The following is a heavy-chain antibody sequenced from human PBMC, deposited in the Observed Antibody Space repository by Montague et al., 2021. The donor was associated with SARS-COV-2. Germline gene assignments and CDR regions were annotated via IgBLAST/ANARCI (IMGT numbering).Heavy chain of an antibody. V-gene: IGHV4-39*01. Sequence: SETLSLTCTVSGDSVSNDNYYWGWISQSPGKGLEWTGTISFLGNTYYSPSLKSRVTMSVDTSKNQLSLRLTSVTASDTAIYYCARSGMIRGVFTSWFDPWGQGTLVTVSS. CDR2: ISFLGNT. CDR1: GDSVSNDNYY. D-gene: IGHD3-10*01. J-gene: IGHJ5*02. CDR3: ARSGMIRGVFTSWFDP.